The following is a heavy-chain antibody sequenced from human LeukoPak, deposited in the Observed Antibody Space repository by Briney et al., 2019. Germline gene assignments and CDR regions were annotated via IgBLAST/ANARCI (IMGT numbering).Heavy chain of an antibody. CDR3: ARKKSDIVVPSRMNDDYYYYYMDV. D-gene: IGHD2-2*01. Sequence: GGSLRLSCAASGFTFSSYAMHWVRQAPGKGLEYVSAISSNGGSTYYANSVKGRFTISRDNSKNTLYLQMGSLRAEDMAVYYYARKKSDIVVPSRMNDDYYYYYMDVWGKGTTVTVSS. V-gene: IGHV3-64*01. CDR2: ISSNGGST. CDR1: GFTFSSYA. J-gene: IGHJ6*03.